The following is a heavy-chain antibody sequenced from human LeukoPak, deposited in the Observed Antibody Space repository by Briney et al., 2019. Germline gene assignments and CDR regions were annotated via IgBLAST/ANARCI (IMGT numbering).Heavy chain of an antibody. V-gene: IGHV3-21*01. CDR2: ISSSSSYI. D-gene: IGHD5-12*01. CDR3: ARRGSGYTEPIDY. J-gene: IGHJ4*02. CDR1: GFTFSSYS. Sequence: GGSLRLSCAASGFTFSSYSMNRVRQAPGKGLEWVSSISSSSSYINYADSVKGRFTISRDNAKNPLYLQMNSLRAEDTAVYYCARRGSGYTEPIDYWGQGTLVTVSS.